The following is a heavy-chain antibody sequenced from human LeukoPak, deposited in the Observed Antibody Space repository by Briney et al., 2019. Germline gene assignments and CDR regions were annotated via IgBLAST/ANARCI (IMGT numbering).Heavy chain of an antibody. CDR2: IYYSGST. CDR3: ARELSGGYSSSWFDY. J-gene: IGHJ4*02. V-gene: IGHV4-59*01. CDR1: GGSFSGYY. Sequence: SETLSLTCAVYGGSFSGYYWSWIRQPPGKGLEWIGYIYYSGSTNYNPSLKSRVTISVDTSKNQFSLKLSSVTAADTAVYYCARELSGGYSSSWFDYWGQGTLVTVSS. D-gene: IGHD6-13*01.